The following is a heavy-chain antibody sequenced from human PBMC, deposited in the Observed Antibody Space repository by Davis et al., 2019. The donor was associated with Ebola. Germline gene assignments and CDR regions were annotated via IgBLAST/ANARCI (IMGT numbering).Heavy chain of an antibody. CDR3: AKAVADYYFDY. Sequence: SLKISCVASGFIFDDYAMHWVRQAPGKGLEWVSGISWNSGGIAYADSVKGRFTISRDNAKNSLYLQMNSLRPEDTAFYYCAKAVADYYFDYWGQGTLVTVSS. J-gene: IGHJ4*02. V-gene: IGHV3-9*01. CDR1: GFIFDDYA. CDR2: ISWNSGGI. D-gene: IGHD2-15*01.